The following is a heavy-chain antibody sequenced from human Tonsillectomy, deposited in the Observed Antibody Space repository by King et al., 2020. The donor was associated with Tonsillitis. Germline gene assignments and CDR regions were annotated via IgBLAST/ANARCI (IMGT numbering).Heavy chain of an antibody. CDR2: INHSGST. CDR1: GGSFSGYY. Sequence: VQLQQWGAGLLKPSETLSLTCAVYGGSFSGYYWSWIRQPPGKGLEWIGEINHSGSTNYNPSLKSRVTVSVDTSTNQFSLKLSSVTAADTAVYYCARGPQVDLYCSGGSCYRKYFQPWGQGTLVTVSS. CDR3: ARGPQVDLYCSGGSCYRKYFQP. D-gene: IGHD2-15*01. J-gene: IGHJ1*01. V-gene: IGHV4-34*01.